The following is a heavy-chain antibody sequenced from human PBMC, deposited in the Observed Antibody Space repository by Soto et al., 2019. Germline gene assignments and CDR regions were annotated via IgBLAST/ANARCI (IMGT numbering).Heavy chain of an antibody. CDR1: GYIFINYY. V-gene: IGHV1-46*01. CDR3: ARVGIVVVVAATAYFDY. J-gene: IGHJ4*02. D-gene: IGHD2-15*01. Sequence: GASVKVSCKASGYIFINYYIHWVRQAPGQGLEWIGIINPNGGSTNYAQKFRGRVTMARDTSTSTVYMDLSSLRSEDTAVYYCARVGIVVVVAATAYFDYWGQGTLVTVSS. CDR2: INPNGGST.